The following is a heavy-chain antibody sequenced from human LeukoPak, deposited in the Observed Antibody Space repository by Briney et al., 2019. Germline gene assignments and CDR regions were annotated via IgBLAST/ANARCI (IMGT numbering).Heavy chain of an antibody. CDR2: ISSRSSYI. V-gene: IGHV3-21*01. Sequence: GGSLRLSCAASGFTVSSNYMSWVRQAPGKGLEWVSSISSRSSYIYYADSVKGRFTISRDNAKNSPYLQMNSLRAEDTAVYYCAREDYGDYSWYFDLWGRGTLVTVSS. D-gene: IGHD4-17*01. CDR3: AREDYGDYSWYFDL. CDR1: GFTVSSNY. J-gene: IGHJ2*01.